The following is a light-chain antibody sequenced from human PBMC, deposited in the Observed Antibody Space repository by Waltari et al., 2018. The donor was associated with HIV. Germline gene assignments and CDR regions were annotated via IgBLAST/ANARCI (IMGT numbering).Light chain of an antibody. V-gene: IGKV1-39*01. CDR3: QQRFSLTLT. Sequence: DIQITQSPSSLSASIGDRVTITCRTSQHINMYLTWYQQKPGKAPSLLIFAASTLHTGVPSRLRASVSGTTFYLAISSLQVDVLATDYCQQRFSLTLTFGAGTKVEI. J-gene: IGKJ4*01. CDR2: AAS. CDR1: QHINMY.